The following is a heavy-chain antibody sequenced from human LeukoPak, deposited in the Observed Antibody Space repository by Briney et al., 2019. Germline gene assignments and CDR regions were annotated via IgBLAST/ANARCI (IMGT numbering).Heavy chain of an antibody. CDR2: IDWDDDK. D-gene: IGHD3-22*01. CDR1: GFSLSPSGMC. Sequence: SGPTLVNPTQTLTLTRTFSGFSLSPSGMCVSWIRQPPGKALEWLALIDWDDDKYYSTSLKTRLTISKDTSKDQVVLTMTNMDPVDTATYYCARTLCPYYYDSSGYYDDAFDIWGQGTMVTVSS. V-gene: IGHV2-70*01. CDR3: ARTLCPYYYDSSGYYDDAFDI. J-gene: IGHJ3*02.